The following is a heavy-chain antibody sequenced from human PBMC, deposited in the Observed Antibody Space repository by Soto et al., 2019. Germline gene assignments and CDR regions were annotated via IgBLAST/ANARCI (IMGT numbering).Heavy chain of an antibody. Sequence: LELVESGGGWTQPGRALTLTCAASGFMFDDYGMHWVRQFPGKGLEWVAGVSARGETIDYADSVKGRFNISRDDAKDSLVIHKDSLKAEETAVYCFVQGPTIFGVSDYYFYMDVWGGWTTFTVTS. CDR2: VSARGETI. J-gene: IGHJ6*03. D-gene: IGHD3-3*01. CDR3: VQGPTIFGVSDYYFYMDV. CDR1: GFMFDDYG. V-gene: IGHV3-9*01.